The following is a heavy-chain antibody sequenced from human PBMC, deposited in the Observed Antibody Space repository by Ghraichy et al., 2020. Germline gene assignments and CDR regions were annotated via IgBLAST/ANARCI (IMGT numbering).Heavy chain of an antibody. V-gene: IGHV3-7*03. D-gene: IGHD6-19*01. Sequence: LSLTCAASGSFFSSYFMSWVRQAPGKGLEWVANINQDESEKNYVNSVRGRFTISRDNAKNSLYLQMHSLRAEDTAVYYCAGSGGWLLHNWGQGTLVTVYS. J-gene: IGHJ4*02. CDR1: GSFFSSYF. CDR3: AGSGGWLLHN. CDR2: INQDESEK.